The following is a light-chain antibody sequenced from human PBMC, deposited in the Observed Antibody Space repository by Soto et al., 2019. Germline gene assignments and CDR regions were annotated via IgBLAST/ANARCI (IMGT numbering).Light chain of an antibody. Sequence: EIVMTQSPATLSVSPGERATLSCRASQDISSNLAWYQQKPGQAPRLLISGASTRATGIPARFSGSGSGTEFTLTISSLQSEDFAVYYCHQYKDWPALTFGGGTKVDIK. CDR3: HQYKDWPALT. CDR1: QDISSN. CDR2: GAS. V-gene: IGKV3-15*01. J-gene: IGKJ4*01.